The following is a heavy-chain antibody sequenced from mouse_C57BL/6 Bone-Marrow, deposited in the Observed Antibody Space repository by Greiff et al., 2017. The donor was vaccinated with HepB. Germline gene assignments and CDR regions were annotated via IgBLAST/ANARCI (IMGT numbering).Heavy chain of an antibody. V-gene: IGHV1-64*01. CDR3: ARLGTTVVGFDY. CDR1: GYTFTSYW. CDR2: IHPNSGST. Sequence: QVQLQQSGAELVKPGASVKLSCKASGYTFTSYWMHWVKQRPGQGLEWIGMIHPNSGSTNYNEKFKSKATLTVDKSSSTAYMQLSSLTSEDSAVYDCARLGTTVVGFDYWGQGTTLTVSS. J-gene: IGHJ2*01. D-gene: IGHD1-1*01.